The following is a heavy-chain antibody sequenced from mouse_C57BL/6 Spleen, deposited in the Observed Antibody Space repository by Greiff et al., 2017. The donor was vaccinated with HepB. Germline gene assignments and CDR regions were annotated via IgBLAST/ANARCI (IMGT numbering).Heavy chain of an antibody. CDR1: GYTFTSYG. Sequence: SGAELARPGASVKLSCKASGYTFTSYGISWVKQRTGQGLEWIGEIYPRSGNTYYNEKFKGKATLTADKSSSTAYMELRSLTSEDSAVYFCARQDYYGSSYPFAYWGQGTLVTVSA. CDR3: ARQDYYGSSYPFAY. CDR2: IYPRSGNT. V-gene: IGHV1-81*01. J-gene: IGHJ3*01. D-gene: IGHD1-1*01.